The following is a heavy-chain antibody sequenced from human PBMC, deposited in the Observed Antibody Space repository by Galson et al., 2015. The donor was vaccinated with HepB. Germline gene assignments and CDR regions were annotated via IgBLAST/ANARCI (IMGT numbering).Heavy chain of an antibody. Sequence: CAISGDSVSSNTAVWNWIRQFPSRGLEWLGRTSFRSKWGNDYAISVKSRITINPDTTKNQVSLQLNSVTPEDTAVYYCTRGSILGGCDAWGHWGQATLVTVSS. CDR2: TSFRSKWGN. CDR1: GDSVSSNTAV. CDR3: TRGSILGGCDAWGH. J-gene: IGHJ4*02. D-gene: IGHD3-3*01. V-gene: IGHV6-1*01.